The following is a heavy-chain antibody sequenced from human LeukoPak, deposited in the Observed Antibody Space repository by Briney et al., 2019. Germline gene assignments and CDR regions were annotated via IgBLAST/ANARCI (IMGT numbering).Heavy chain of an antibody. V-gene: IGHV3-30*14. CDR3: VRDGPLDGDGMAV. D-gene: IGHD3-16*01. CDR1: GFTFSSYA. J-gene: IGHJ6*02. CDR2: ISYDGSNK. Sequence: PGGSLRLSCAASGFTFSSYAMHWVRQAPGEGLEWVAVISYDGSNKDYADSVKGRFTISRDNSKNTLYLQMNSLRADNTAVHYCVRDGPLDGDGMAVWGQGQTVPVS.